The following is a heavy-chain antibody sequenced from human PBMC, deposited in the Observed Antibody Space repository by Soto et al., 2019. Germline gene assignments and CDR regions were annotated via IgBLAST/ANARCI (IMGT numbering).Heavy chain of an antibody. CDR3: ARDIGSRYDFWSGYYRDYGMDV. CDR1: GYTFTSYA. Sequence: GASVKVSCKASGYTFTSYAMNCVRQAPGQGLEWMGWINTNTGNPTYAQGLTGRFVFSLDTSVSTAYLQICSLKAEDTAVYYCARDIGSRYDFWSGYYRDYGMDVWGQGTTVTVSS. CDR2: INTNTGNP. V-gene: IGHV7-4-1*01. J-gene: IGHJ6*02. D-gene: IGHD3-3*01.